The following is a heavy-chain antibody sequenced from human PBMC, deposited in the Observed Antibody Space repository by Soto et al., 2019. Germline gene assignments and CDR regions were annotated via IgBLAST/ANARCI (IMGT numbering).Heavy chain of an antibody. V-gene: IGHV3-53*02. CDR1: GFTVSSNY. CDR3: AKDNPVGATPGWFDS. D-gene: IGHD1-26*01. CDR2: IYSGGST. Sequence: EVQLVETGGGLIQPGGSLRLSCAASGFTVSSNYTSWVRQAPGKGLEWVSVIYSGGSTYYADSVRGRFTISRDNSKNTLYLQMNSLRAEDTAIYYCAKDNPVGATPGWFDSWGQGTLVIVSS. J-gene: IGHJ5*01.